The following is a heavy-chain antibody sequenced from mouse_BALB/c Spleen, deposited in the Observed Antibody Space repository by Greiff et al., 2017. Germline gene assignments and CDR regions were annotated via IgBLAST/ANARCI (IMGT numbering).Heavy chain of an antibody. CDR2: IWAGGST. V-gene: IGHV2-9*02. CDR1: GFSLTSYG. D-gene: IGHD1-1*01. Sequence: VKLVESGPGLVAPSQSLSITCTVSGFSLTSYGVHWVRQPPGKGLEWLGVIWAGGSTNYNSALMSRLSISKDNSKSQVFLKMNSLQTDDTATYYCAKQGYYGSTKLRDYWYFDVWGAGTTVTVSS. CDR3: AKQGYYGSTKLRDYWYFDV. J-gene: IGHJ1*01.